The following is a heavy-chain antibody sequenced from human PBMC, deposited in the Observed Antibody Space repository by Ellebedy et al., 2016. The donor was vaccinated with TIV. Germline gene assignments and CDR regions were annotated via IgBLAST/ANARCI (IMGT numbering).Heavy chain of an antibody. CDR3: ARTSDSSTYYQYYYGVDV. J-gene: IGHJ6*02. D-gene: IGHD3-22*01. Sequence: AASVTVSCKASGDTITRYAINWVRQAPGQRPEWMGWINGGNGDTSYSQKFQGRVTLTRDTSASTAYMELRSLRFDDTAVYYCARTSDSSTYYQYYYGVDVWGQGTTVTVSS. V-gene: IGHV1-3*01. CDR2: INGGNGDT. CDR1: GDTITRYA.